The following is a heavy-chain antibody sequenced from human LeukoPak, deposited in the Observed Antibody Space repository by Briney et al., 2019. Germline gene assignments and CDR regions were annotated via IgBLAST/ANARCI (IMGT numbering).Heavy chain of an antibody. CDR1: GVSISSSNSY. V-gene: IGHV4-39*01. CDR2: IYYSGNT. D-gene: IGHD3-3*01. CDR3: AKHLRRRFFSRTLGFDP. Sequence: SETLSLTCTVSGVSISSSNSYWGWIRQPPGKGLEWTGSIYYSGNTYYNASVKSRVTISLDTSRNQFSLKVNSVTAADTAVYYCAKHLRRRFFSRTLGFDPWGQGTLVTVSS. J-gene: IGHJ5*02.